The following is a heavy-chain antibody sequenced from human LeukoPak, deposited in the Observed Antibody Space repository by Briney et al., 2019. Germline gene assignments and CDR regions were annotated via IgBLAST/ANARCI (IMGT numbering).Heavy chain of an antibody. Sequence: GSLRLSCAASGFILNNYAIHWVRRAPGQGLKWLTLMSHDGSNIRYLDSVKGRFTISRDNSKNTVYLEMNSPRDEDTAMYYCARGDGPGSYLIDYWGQGTLVTVSS. CDR3: ARGDGPGSYLIDY. V-gene: IGHV3-30*04. J-gene: IGHJ4*02. D-gene: IGHD3-10*01. CDR2: MSHDGSNI. CDR1: GFILNNYA.